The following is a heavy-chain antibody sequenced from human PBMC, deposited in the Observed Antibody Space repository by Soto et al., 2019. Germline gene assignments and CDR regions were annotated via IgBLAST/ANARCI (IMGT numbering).Heavy chain of an antibody. CDR3: VRQDSRGRYVDF. Sequence: QITLRESGPALVKPTQTLTLTCTVSGFSLTNDGVGVGWVRQPPGKALEWLTLVYWDDDERYSRSLQSSLTLRRDTSRNEVVVTLTNVDPVDTATYSCVRQDSRGRYVDFWGRGILVTVSS. CDR1: GFSLTNDGVG. J-gene: IGHJ4*02. V-gene: IGHV2-5*02. D-gene: IGHD2-15*01. CDR2: VYWDDDE.